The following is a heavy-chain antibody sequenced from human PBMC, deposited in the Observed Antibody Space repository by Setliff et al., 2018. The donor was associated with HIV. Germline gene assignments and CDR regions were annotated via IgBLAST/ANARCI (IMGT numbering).Heavy chain of an antibody. CDR2: IYPGDSDT. Sequence: RGESLKISCKGSGYRFTSYWIGWVRQMPGKGLEWMGIIYPGDSDTRYSPSFQGQVTISADQSVSTAYLQGSSLKASDTAMYYCASSITVAAGRSHYYYAMDVWGQGTTVTVSS. J-gene: IGHJ6*02. CDR1: GYRFTSYW. V-gene: IGHV5-51*01. CDR3: ASSITVAAGRSHYYYAMDV. D-gene: IGHD1-20*01.